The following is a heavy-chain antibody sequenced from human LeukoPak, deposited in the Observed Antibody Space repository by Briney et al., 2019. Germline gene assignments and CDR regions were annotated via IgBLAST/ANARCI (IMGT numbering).Heavy chain of an antibody. CDR3: TTPTPYDYVWGSYRSDY. V-gene: IGHV3-15*01. J-gene: IGHJ4*02. Sequence: GGSLRLSCAASGFTFSNAWMSWVRQAPGKGLEWVGRIKSKTDGGTTDYAAPVKGRFTIPRDDSKNTLYLQMNSLKTEDTAVYYCTTPTPYDYVWGSYRSDYWGQGTLVTVSS. CDR1: GFTFSNAW. D-gene: IGHD3-16*02. CDR2: IKSKTDGGTT.